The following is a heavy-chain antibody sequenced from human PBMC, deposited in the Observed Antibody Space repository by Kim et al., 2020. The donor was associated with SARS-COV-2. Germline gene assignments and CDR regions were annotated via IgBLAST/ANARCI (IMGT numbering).Heavy chain of an antibody. V-gene: IGHV4-38-2*02. D-gene: IGHD2-2*01. CDR3: ARQLISAWFNFYL. CDR1: GSSLSLGDY. Sequence: SETLSLTCTLSGSSLSLGDYWGWVRQSPGKELEWLGSISHGGNTYYNLSLKNRLTISVDTSKKQFSLKVTSVTAADTAMYYCARQLISAWFNFYLWGQGT. J-gene: IGHJ3*01. CDR2: ISHGGNT.